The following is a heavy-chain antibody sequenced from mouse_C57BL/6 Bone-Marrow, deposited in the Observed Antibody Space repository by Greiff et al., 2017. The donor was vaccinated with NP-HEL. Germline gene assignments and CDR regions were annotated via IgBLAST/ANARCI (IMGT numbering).Heavy chain of an antibody. CDR3: TTPFPFEV. J-gene: IGHJ1*03. CDR2: IDPENGDT. Sequence: VQLQQSGAELVRPGASVKLSCTASGFNIKDDYMHWVKQRPEQGLEWIGWIDPENGDTEYASKFQGKATITADTSSNTAYLQLSSLTSEDTAVYYCTTPFPFEVWGTGTTVTVSS. CDR1: GFNIKDDY. V-gene: IGHV14-4*01.